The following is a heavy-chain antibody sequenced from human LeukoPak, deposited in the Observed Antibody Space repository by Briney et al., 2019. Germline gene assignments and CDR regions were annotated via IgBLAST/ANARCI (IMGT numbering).Heavy chain of an antibody. D-gene: IGHD3-10*01. V-gene: IGHV3-23*01. CDR2: ISSSGSST. CDR1: GFTFSNYA. CDR3: AKDRGPYYGSGSYDN. J-gene: IGHJ4*02. Sequence: GGSLTLSCAASGFTFSNYAMSWVRQAPGKGLEWVSTISSSGSSTYYADSVKGRFTISRDNSKNTLYLQMSSLRAEDTALYYCAKDRGPYYGSGSYDNWGQGTLVTVSS.